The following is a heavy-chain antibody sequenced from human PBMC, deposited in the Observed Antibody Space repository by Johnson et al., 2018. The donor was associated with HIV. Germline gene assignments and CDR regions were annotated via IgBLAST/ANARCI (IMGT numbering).Heavy chain of an antibody. CDR1: GFTFSSYA. V-gene: IGHV3-30*04. J-gene: IGHJ3*01. CDR2: ISYDGSNK. D-gene: IGHD3-10*01. CDR3: EREAEFPPPDALAL. Sequence: QVQLVESGGGVVQPGRSLRLSCAASGFTFSSYALHWVRQAPGRGLEWVAVISYDGSNKYYADCVKGRFTISRDNSKNTLNLQMNSLRAEDTAVYYCEREAEFPPPDALALWGQGTMVTVSS.